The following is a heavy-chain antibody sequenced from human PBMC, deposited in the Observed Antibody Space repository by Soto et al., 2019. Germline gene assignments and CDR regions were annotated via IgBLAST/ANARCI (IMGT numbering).Heavy chain of an antibody. J-gene: IGHJ4*02. CDR2: ISYDGSKK. D-gene: IGHD1-26*01. CDR1: GFTCSSYA. Sequence: QVQLVESGGGVVQPGRSLRLSCAASGFTCSSYALYWVRQAPGKGLVWVEVISYDGSKKYYADSVTGRFTISRDNSKNTLYRQMNSLRAEDTAVYYCARVIVGATPVGYFDYWGQGTLVTVSA. V-gene: IGHV3-30-3*01. CDR3: ARVIVGATPVGYFDY.